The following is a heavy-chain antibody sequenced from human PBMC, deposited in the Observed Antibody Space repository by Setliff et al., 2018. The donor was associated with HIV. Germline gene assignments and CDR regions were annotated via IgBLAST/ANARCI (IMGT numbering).Heavy chain of an antibody. CDR2: ISSSSDYI. Sequence: PGGSLRLSCTASGFTFGDHAMSWVRQAPGKGLECVSSISSSSDYIYYADSVKGRFIISRDNAKNTLYLQMNSLRAEDTAVYYCARLGIGRYCNISSCYLNQWGQGTLVTVSS. D-gene: IGHD6-19*01. CDR3: ARLGIGRYCNISSCYLNQ. J-gene: IGHJ4*02. CDR1: GFTFGDHA. V-gene: IGHV3-21*04.